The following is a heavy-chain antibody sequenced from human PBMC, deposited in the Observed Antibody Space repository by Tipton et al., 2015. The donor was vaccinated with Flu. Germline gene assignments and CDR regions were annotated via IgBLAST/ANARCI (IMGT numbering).Heavy chain of an antibody. CDR3: ARAGYYDFWSGYYSSNPVYFDL. CDR1: GGSFSGYY. V-gene: IGHV4-59*10. J-gene: IGHJ2*01. CDR2: IYTSGST. Sequence: LRLSCAVYGGSFSGYYWSWIRRPAGKGLEWIGRIYTSGSTNYNPPLKSRVTMSVDTSKNQFSLKLSSVTAADAAVYYCARAGYYDFWSGYYSSNPVYFDLWGRGTLVTVSS. D-gene: IGHD3-3*01.